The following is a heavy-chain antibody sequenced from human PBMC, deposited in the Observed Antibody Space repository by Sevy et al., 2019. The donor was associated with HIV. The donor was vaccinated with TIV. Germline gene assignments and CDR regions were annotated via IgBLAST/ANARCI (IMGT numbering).Heavy chain of an antibody. CDR1: GFIFSSFG. CDR3: PKDYSTGWYGYYYGMDV. V-gene: IGHV3-30*02. D-gene: IGHD6-19*01. J-gene: IGHJ6*02. Sequence: GGSLRLSCAASGFIFSSFGMHWVRQAPGEGLEWVAFIHYKGSDKYYADAVKGRYTISRDNSKNTVYLQMSSLRAEDTAVYYCPKDYSTGWYGYYYGMDVRGQGTTVTVSS. CDR2: IHYKGSDK.